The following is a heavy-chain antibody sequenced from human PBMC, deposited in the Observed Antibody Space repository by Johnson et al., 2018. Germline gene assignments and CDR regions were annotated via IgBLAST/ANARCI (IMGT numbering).Heavy chain of an antibody. D-gene: IGHD3-10*01. V-gene: IGHV3-33*01. CDR2: IWYDGSNK. CDR3: AREGDGGFLVVPMDV. J-gene: IGHJ6*02. Sequence: QVQLVESGGGVVQPGRSLRLSCAAPGFTFSSYGMHWVRQAPGKGLEWVAVIWYDGSNKYYADSVKGRFTLSRDNSKNTMYLQMDSLRAEDTAVYYCAREGDGGFLVVPMDVWGQGTTVTVSS. CDR1: GFTFSSYG.